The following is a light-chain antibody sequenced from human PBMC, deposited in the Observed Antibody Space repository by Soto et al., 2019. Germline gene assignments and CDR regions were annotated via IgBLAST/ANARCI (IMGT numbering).Light chain of an antibody. Sequence: DIQMTQSASSLSASVGDRVTITCQASQDINDRLNWYQQKPGKAPKILVSDASSLETGVPSRFSGDGSGTDFTLTINNLQPEDFATYHCQQFDSLPYTFGQGPSLEI. V-gene: IGKV1-33*01. J-gene: IGKJ2*01. CDR3: QQFDSLPYT. CDR1: QDINDR. CDR2: DAS.